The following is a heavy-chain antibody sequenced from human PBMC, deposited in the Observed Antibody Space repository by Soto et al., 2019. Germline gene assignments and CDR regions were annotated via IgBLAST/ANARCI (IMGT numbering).Heavy chain of an antibody. CDR2: IKSKTDGGTT. D-gene: IGHD3-16*01. Sequence: GGSLRLSCAASGFTFSNAWMSWVRQAPGKGLEWVGRIKSKTDGGTTDYAAPVKGRFTISRDDSKNTLYLQMNSLKTEDTAVYYCTTDPGTYYDYVWGSSDAFDIWGQGTMVTVSS. J-gene: IGHJ3*02. V-gene: IGHV3-15*01. CDR1: GFTFSNAW. CDR3: TTDPGTYYDYVWGSSDAFDI.